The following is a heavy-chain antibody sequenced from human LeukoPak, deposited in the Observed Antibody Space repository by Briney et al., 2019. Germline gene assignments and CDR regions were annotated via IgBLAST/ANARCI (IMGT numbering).Heavy chain of an antibody. J-gene: IGHJ2*01. V-gene: IGHV3-30*18. Sequence: PGGSLRLSCAASGFTFRSYDMHGVRQAPGKGLQWVAVISYDGSNKYHTDSVKGRFTISRDNSKNTLYLQMNSLRAEDTAVYYCAKDSEIAAAGSYWYFDLWGRGTLVTVSS. CDR3: AKDSEIAAAGSYWYFDL. D-gene: IGHD6-13*01. CDR2: ISYDGSNK. CDR1: GFTFRSYD.